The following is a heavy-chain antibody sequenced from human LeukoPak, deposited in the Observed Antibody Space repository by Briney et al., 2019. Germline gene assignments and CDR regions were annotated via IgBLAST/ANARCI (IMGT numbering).Heavy chain of an antibody. CDR1: GYTFTSNY. CDR2: INPSGGST. J-gene: IGHJ4*02. CDR3: ARGAATAISFDY. V-gene: IGHV1-46*01. Sequence: ASVKVSCKVSGYTFTSNYMHWVRQAPGQGLEWMGIINPSGGSTSYAQNFQGRVTMTRDTSTSTVYMELSSLRSEDTAVYYCARGAATAISFDYWGQGTPVIVSS. D-gene: IGHD2-21*02.